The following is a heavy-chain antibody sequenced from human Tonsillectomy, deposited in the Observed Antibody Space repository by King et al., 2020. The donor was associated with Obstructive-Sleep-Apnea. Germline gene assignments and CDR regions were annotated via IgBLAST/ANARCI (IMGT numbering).Heavy chain of an antibody. D-gene: IGHD3-9*01. CDR1: GGSISSDDYY. Sequence: QLQESGPRLVKPSETLSLTCTVSGGSISSDDYYWSWIRQPPGKGLEWLGYSYYTGSTLYNPSLKGRITISVDTSKNQFSLKLTSVTAADTAVYFCARFTYNVLTGNFYFDFWGQGTLVPVSS. CDR2: SYYTGST. V-gene: IGHV4-30-4*01. CDR3: ARFTYNVLTGNFYFDF. J-gene: IGHJ4*02.